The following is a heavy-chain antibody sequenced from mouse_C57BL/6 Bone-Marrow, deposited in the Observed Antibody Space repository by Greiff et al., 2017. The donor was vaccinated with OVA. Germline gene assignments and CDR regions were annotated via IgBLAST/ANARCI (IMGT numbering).Heavy chain of an antibody. CDR2: IYPGGGYT. Sequence: VQRVESGAELVRPGTSVKMSCKASGYTFTNYWIGWAKQRPGHGLEWIGDIYPGGGYTNYNEKFKGKATLTADKSSSTAYMQFSSLTAEDSAIYYCARYEQSSLDYWGQGTTLTVSS. J-gene: IGHJ2*01. V-gene: IGHV1-63*01. CDR3: ARYEQSSLDY. D-gene: IGHD1-1*01. CDR1: GYTFTNYW.